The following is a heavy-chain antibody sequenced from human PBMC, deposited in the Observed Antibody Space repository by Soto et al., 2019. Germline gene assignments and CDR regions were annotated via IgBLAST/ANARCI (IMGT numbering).Heavy chain of an antibody. D-gene: IGHD4-4*01. CDR3: TTPHYSNSPFFTDY. J-gene: IGHJ4*02. V-gene: IGHV3-15*01. Sequence: GGSLRLSCAASGFTFSNAWMSWVRQAPGKGLEWVGRIKSKIDGGTTDYAAPVKGRFTISRDDSKNTLYLQMNSLKTEDTAVYYCTTPHYSNSPFFTDYWGQGTLVTVSS. CDR1: GFTFSNAW. CDR2: IKSKIDGGTT.